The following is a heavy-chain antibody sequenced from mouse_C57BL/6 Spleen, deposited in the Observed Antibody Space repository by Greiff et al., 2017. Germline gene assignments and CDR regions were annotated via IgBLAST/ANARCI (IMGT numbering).Heavy chain of an antibody. J-gene: IGHJ4*01. Sequence: QVQLQQSGPGLVQPSQSLSITCTVSGFSLTSYGVHWVRQSPGKGLEWLGVIWSGGSTDNNAAFISRLSISKDNSKSHVFFKMNRPQADDTAIYYCARNDYDRVDYWGQGTSVTVSS. D-gene: IGHD2-4*01. V-gene: IGHV2-2*01. CDR3: ARNDYDRVDY. CDR2: IWSGGST. CDR1: GFSLTSYG.